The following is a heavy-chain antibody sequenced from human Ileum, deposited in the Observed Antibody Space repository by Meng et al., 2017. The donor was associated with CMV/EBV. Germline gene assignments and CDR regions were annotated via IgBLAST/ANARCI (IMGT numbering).Heavy chain of an antibody. V-gene: IGHV3-23*01. J-gene: IGHJ4*02. CDR1: GFAFNTFV. Sequence: GESLKISCTASGFAFNTFVMSWVRQAPGKGLEWVSGISGGGGTTYFADSVKGRFTISKDNSKNTLYLQMNSLRVEDTAVYYCARDPFAGAPDYFDYWGQGTLVTVSS. D-gene: IGHD2-21*01. CDR3: ARDPFAGAPDYFDY. CDR2: ISGGGGTT.